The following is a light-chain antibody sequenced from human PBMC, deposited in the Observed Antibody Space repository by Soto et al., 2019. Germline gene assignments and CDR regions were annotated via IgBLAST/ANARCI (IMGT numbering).Light chain of an antibody. V-gene: IGKV3-11*01. CDR3: QQRSNWPPT. CDR2: DAS. J-gene: IGKJ4*01. CDR1: QSVSNY. Sequence: EVVLTHSPATLSLSPCESATLSFRASQSVSNYLAWYQQKTGQAPRLLIYDASNRATGIPARFSGSGSGTDFTLTVSSLEPEDFAVYYCQQRSNWPPTFGGGTKVDIK.